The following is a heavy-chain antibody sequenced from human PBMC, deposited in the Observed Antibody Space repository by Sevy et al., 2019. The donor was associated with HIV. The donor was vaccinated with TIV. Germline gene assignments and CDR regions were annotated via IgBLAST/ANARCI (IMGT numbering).Heavy chain of an antibody. J-gene: IGHJ4*02. Sequence: SETLSLTYSVFGASFSDYYWSWIRQPPGKGLEWIGEIHQSGSTNYHPYLRSRVIISVDRSKNQFSLNLRSVTAADTAVYFCTRVGGFYDKGFDFWGQRTLVTVSS. D-gene: IGHD3-22*01. CDR2: IHQSGST. CDR3: TRVGGFYDKGFDF. V-gene: IGHV4-34*01. CDR1: GASFSDYY.